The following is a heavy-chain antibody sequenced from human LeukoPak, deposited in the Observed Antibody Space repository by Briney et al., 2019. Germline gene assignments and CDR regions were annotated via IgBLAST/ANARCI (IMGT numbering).Heavy chain of an antibody. D-gene: IGHD3-22*01. V-gene: IGHV4-4*07. Sequence: SETLSLTCTVSGGSISSYYWSWIRQPAGKGLEWIGRIYISGSTNYNPSLKSRVTMSVDTSKNQFSLKVSSVTAADTAMYYCARLHSTTMIVVITPDAFDIWGQGTMVTVSS. CDR3: ARLHSTTMIVVITPDAFDI. CDR2: IYISGST. CDR1: GGSISSYY. J-gene: IGHJ3*02.